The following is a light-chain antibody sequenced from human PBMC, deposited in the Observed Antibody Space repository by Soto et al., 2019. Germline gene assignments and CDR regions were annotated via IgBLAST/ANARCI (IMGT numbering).Light chain of an antibody. CDR3: CLYIGATTYV. J-gene: IGLJ1*01. CDR1: SGFVGSFSL. CDR2: EGH. Sequence: SALAQPASMSGSPGQSITASCTGTSGFVGSFSLVSWYQQHSGKARIVMISEGHRRPSGVPDRFSGSTSVNSASLTISGLQADDEADYYCCLYIGATTYVFGTGTKVTVL. V-gene: IGLV2-23*01.